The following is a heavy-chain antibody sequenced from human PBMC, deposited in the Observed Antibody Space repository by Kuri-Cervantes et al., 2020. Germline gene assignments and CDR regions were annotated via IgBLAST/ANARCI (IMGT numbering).Heavy chain of an antibody. CDR3: GNTLDGGGGDCYSNDY. V-gene: IGHV3-53*05. Sequence: GGSLRLSCAASGFTVSSNYMSWVRQAPGKGLEWVSVIYSGGSTYYADSVKGRFTISRDNSKNTLYLQMNSRRAEDTAVYYCGNTLDGGGGDCYSNDYWGQGTLVTVSS. J-gene: IGHJ4*02. CDR1: GFTVSSNY. CDR2: IYSGGST. D-gene: IGHD2-21*02.